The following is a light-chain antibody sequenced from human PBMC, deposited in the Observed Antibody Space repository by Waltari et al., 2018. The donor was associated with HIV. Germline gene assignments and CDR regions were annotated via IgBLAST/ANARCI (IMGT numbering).Light chain of an antibody. J-gene: IGLJ2*01. CDR3: SSYTSSSTFGVV. CDR2: EVS. CDR1: SRDVGRYTR. V-gene: IGLV2-18*02. Sequence: QSALTQPPSVSGSPGQSVTISCTGTSRDVGRYTRFSWYQQPPGTAPKLIIYEVSNRPSGVPDRFSGSKSGNTASLTISGLQAEDEADYYCSSYTSSSTFGVVFGGGTKLTVL.